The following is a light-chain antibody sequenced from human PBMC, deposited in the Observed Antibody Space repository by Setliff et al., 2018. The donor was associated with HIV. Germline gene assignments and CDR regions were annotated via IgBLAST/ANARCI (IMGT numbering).Light chain of an antibody. CDR1: NSDVGNYNF. CDR2: DVT. CDR3: CSYAGRYIWV. Sequence: QSVLTQPASVSGSPGQSITTACTGTNSDVGNYNFVSWYQQHPGKAPKLMIFDVTKRPSGVPDRFSGSKSGSTASLTISGLQTEDEADYYCCSYAGRYIWVFGGGTKVTVL. V-gene: IGLV2-11*01. J-gene: IGLJ3*02.